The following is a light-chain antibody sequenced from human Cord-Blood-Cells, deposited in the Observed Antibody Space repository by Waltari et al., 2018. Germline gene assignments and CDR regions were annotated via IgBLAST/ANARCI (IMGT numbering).Light chain of an antibody. CDR2: DDS. V-gene: IGLV3-21*03. J-gene: IGLJ2*01. Sequence: SYVLTQPPSVSVAPRKTARITCGGNNIGSTRVPWYQQKPGQAPLLVVYDDSDRPSGIPERFSGSNSGNTATLTISRVEAGDEADYYCQVWDSSSDVVFGGGTKLTVL. CDR1: NIGSTR. CDR3: QVWDSSSDVV.